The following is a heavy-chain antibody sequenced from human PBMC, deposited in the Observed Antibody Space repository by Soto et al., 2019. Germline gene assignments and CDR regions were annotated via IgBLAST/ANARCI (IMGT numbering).Heavy chain of an antibody. CDR3: ARGPYRSSSFDP. CDR2: ISAHNGRT. Sequence: QVQLVQSGAEVKKPGASVKVSCKASGYTFTSYGINWVRQAPGQGLEWMGWISAHNGRTNYAQKFQGTVTMTTDTSASTAYMQLPSPRSDATAVYYWARGPYRSSSFDPWGPGTLVTASS. D-gene: IGHD6-13*01. V-gene: IGHV1-18*01. CDR1: GYTFTSYG. J-gene: IGHJ5*02.